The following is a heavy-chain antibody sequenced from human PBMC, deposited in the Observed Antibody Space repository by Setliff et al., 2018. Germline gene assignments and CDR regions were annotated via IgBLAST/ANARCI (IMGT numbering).Heavy chain of an antibody. J-gene: IGHJ4*02. CDR3: AIIDDAIMDLDY. V-gene: IGHV5-51*01. Sequence: GESLKISCRDSGYRFTNYWIGWVRQMPGKGLEWMGIIYPGDSDTRYSPSFQGLVTISADKAISTAYLQWSSLKASDTAIYYCAIIDDAIMDLDYWGQGTLVTVSS. CDR2: IYPGDSDT. CDR1: GYRFTNYW. D-gene: IGHD3-16*01.